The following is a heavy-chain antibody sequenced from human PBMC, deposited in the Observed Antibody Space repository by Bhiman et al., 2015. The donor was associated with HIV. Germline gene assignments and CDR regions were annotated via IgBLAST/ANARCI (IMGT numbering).Heavy chain of an antibody. CDR3: ARGYSWTDH. J-gene: IGHJ4*02. V-gene: IGHV3-7*01. Sequence: EVQLLESGGGLVQSGGSLRLSCAASGFTLSNYWMSWVRQAPGKGLEWVANIKQDGSETHYVDSVKGRFAISRDNAKNSLYLQMNSLRAEDTAVYHCARGYSWTDHWGQGTLVTVSS. CDR1: GFTLSNYW. D-gene: IGHD1-20*01. CDR2: IKQDGSET.